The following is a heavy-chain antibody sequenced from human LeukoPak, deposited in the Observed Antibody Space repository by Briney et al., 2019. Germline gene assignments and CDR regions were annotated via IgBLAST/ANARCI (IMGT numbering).Heavy chain of an antibody. CDR2: ISGSGYST. CDR3: AKVLGMYGSSGYAWYFDY. J-gene: IGHJ4*02. V-gene: IGHV3-23*01. Sequence: PGGSLTLSCAASGFTFNHYAMSWVRQAPGKGLEWVSIISGSGYSTYYADSVKGRFTISRDNSKNTLYLQMNSLRAEDTAVYYCAKVLGMYGSSGYAWYFDYWGQGTLVTVSS. CDR1: GFTFNHYA. D-gene: IGHD6-25*01.